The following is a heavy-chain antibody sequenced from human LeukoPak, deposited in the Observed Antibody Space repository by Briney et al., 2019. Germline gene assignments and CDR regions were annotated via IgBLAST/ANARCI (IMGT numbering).Heavy chain of an antibody. J-gene: IGHJ4*02. V-gene: IGHV4-38-2*01. Sequence: KPSETLSLTCAVSGYSISSGYYWGWIRQPPGKGLEWIGSIYHSGSTYYNPSLKSRVTISVDTSKNQFSLKLSSVTAADTAVYYCARMGSITIFGVVPDYWGQGTLVTVSS. CDR2: IYHSGST. CDR1: GYSISSGYY. CDR3: ARMGSITIFGVVPDY. D-gene: IGHD3-3*01.